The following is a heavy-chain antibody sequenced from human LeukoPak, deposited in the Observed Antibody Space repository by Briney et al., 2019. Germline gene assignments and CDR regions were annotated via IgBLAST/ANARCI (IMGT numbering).Heavy chain of an antibody. D-gene: IGHD3-3*01. J-gene: IGHJ4*02. CDR3: AGAGFDFWSGYSRYFDY. V-gene: IGHV4-31*03. CDR2: IYYIGST. CDR1: GGSISSVVYY. Sequence: SQTLSLTRTVSGGSISSVVYYWSSIRHHPGKGLEWIGYIYYIGSTNYNPSLKGRVIISVDTSKNQFSLKLSSVTAADTAVYYCAGAGFDFWSGYSRYFDYWGQGTLVTVSS.